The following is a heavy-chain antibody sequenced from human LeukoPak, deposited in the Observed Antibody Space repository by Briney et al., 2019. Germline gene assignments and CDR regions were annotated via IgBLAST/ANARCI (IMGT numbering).Heavy chain of an antibody. CDR1: GFTLSSHA. CDR3: AKVLDSLNSSWRYYFDY. J-gene: IGHJ4*02. D-gene: IGHD6-13*01. Sequence: GGSLRLSCAVSGFTLSSHAMTWVRQAPGKGLEWVSGISISGDITYYADSVQGRFIISRDNSKNTLYLQMNSLRAEDTAVYYCAKVLDSLNSSWRYYFDYWGQGTLVTVSS. CDR2: ISISGDIT. V-gene: IGHV3-23*01.